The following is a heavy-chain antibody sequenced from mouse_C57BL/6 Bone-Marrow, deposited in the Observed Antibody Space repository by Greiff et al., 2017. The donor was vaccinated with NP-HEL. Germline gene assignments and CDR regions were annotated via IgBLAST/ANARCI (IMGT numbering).Heavy chain of an antibody. Sequence: EVMLVESGDFLLQPGGSLKLSCAASGFTFSSYAMSCVRQTPEKRLEWVASLSRGGDYIYYADTVKGRFTISRDNARNTLYLQMSSLKSEDTAMYYCTRDNWYFDVWGTGTTVTVSS. CDR1: GFTFSSYA. CDR2: LSRGGDYI. J-gene: IGHJ1*03. V-gene: IGHV5-9-1*02. CDR3: TRDNWYFDV.